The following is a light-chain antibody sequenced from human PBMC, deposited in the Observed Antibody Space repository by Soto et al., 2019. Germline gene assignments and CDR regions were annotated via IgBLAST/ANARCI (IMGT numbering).Light chain of an antibody. CDR3: QQRSNWIT. Sequence: EIVLTQSPATLSLSPGERATLSCRASQSVNKYLVWYQQKPGQAPRLLIYDASKRATGTPYRFSGSGSGTDFALTISSLEPEDFAIYYCQQRSNWITFGQGTRLEIK. V-gene: IGKV3-11*01. CDR1: QSVNKY. CDR2: DAS. J-gene: IGKJ5*01.